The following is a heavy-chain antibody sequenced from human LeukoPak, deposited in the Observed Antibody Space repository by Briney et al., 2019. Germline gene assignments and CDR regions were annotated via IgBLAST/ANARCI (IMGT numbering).Heavy chain of an antibody. CDR3: ALTSGSYFSGFDY. CDR1: GGTFSSYA. V-gene: IGHV1-69*05. D-gene: IGHD1-26*01. Sequence: ASVKVSCKASGGTFSSYAISWVRQAPGQGLEWMGGIIPIFGTANYAQKFQGRVTITRDTSASTAYMELSSLRSEDMAVYYCALTSGSYFSGFDYWGQGTLVTVSS. CDR2: IIPIFGTA. J-gene: IGHJ4*02.